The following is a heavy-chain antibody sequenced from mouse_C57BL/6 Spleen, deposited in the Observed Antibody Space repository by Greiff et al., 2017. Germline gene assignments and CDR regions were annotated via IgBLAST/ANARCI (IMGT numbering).Heavy chain of an antibody. Sequence: EVKVVESGGGLVKPGGSLKLSCAASGFTFSSYTMSWVRQTPEKRLEWVATISGGGGNTYYPDSVKGRFTISRDNAKNTLYLQMSSLRSEDTALYYCARHGDYYGSSYRYYAMDYWGQGTSVTVSS. V-gene: IGHV5-9*01. CDR3: ARHGDYYGSSYRYYAMDY. CDR2: ISGGGGNT. J-gene: IGHJ4*01. CDR1: GFTFSSYT. D-gene: IGHD1-1*01.